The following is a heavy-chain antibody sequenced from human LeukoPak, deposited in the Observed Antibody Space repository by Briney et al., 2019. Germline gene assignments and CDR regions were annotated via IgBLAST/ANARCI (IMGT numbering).Heavy chain of an antibody. CDR2: IYFSGST. D-gene: IGHD3-3*01. CDR1: GGSIRSYY. Sequence: SETLSLTCTVSGGSIRSYYWSWIRQPPGKGLEWIGYIYFSGSTSYNPPLQSRVTISVDRSKNQFSLKLSSVAAADTAVYYCARSYDTNFDYWGQATLLTVSS. CDR3: ARSYDTNFDY. J-gene: IGHJ4*02. V-gene: IGHV4-59*01.